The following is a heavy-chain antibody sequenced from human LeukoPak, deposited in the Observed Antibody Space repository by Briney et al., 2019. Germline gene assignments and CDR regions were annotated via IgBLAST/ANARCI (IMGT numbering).Heavy chain of an antibody. CDR3: ARDSVVLRYFDWLTYGMDV. D-gene: IGHD3-9*01. CDR1: GFTFDDYG. Sequence: GGSLRLFCAASGFTFDDYGMSWVRQAPGKGLEWVSGINWNGGSTGYADSVKGRFTISRDNAKNSLYLQMNSLRAEDTALYHCARDSVVLRYFDWLTYGMDVWGQGTTVTVSS. CDR2: INWNGGST. J-gene: IGHJ6*02. V-gene: IGHV3-20*01.